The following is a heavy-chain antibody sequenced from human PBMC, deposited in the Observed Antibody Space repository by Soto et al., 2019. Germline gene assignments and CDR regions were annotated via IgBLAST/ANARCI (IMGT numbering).Heavy chain of an antibody. V-gene: IGHV1-69*13. CDR2: IIPIFGTA. D-gene: IGHD5-18*01. Sequence: GASVKVSCKASGGTFSSYAISWVRQAPGQGLEWMGVIIPIFGTANYAQKFQGRVTVTADESTSTSYMELSSLRSEDTAVYYCVRGPRTYSYVLGHFDYWGQGTLVTVSS. CDR3: VRGPRTYSYVLGHFDY. J-gene: IGHJ4*02. CDR1: GGTFSSYA.